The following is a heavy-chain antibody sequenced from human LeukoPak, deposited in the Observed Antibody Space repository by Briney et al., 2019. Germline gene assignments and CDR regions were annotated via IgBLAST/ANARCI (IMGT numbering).Heavy chain of an antibody. V-gene: IGHV4-59*01. J-gene: IGHJ3*02. CDR1: GGSISSYY. Sequence: SEPLSLTCTVSGGSISSYYWSWIRQPPGKGLEWIGYIYYSGSTNYNPSLKSRVTISVDTSRNQFSLKLNSVTAADTAVYYCARETSSLDAFDIWGRGKIDPVSS. CDR3: ARETSSLDAFDI. CDR2: IYYSGST.